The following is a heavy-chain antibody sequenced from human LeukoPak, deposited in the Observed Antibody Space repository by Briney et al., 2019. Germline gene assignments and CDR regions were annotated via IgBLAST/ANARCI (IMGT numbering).Heavy chain of an antibody. Sequence: GGSLRLSCAASGFTFDDYGMSWVRQAPGKGLEWVSGINWKGGSTAYADSVKGRFTISRDNAKNSLYLQMNSLRAEDTALYYCARDLSLLPSYMDVWGKGTTVTASS. D-gene: IGHD3-16*01. V-gene: IGHV3-20*04. CDR3: ARDLSLLPSYMDV. J-gene: IGHJ6*03. CDR1: GFTFDDYG. CDR2: INWKGGST.